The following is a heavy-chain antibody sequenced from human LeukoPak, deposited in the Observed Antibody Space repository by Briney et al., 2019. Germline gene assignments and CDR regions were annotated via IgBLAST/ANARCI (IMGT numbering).Heavy chain of an antibody. J-gene: IGHJ4*02. CDR1: GGSFIGYY. V-gene: IGHV4-34*01. CDR2: INHFGST. Sequence: SETLSLTCAVYGGSFIGYYWSWIRQPPGKGLEWIGEINHFGSTNYNPSLKSRVTISIDTSKDQFSLKLSSVTAADTAVYYCARIRSRKWGFDYWGQGTLVTVSS. D-gene: IGHD1-26*01. CDR3: ARIRSRKWGFDY.